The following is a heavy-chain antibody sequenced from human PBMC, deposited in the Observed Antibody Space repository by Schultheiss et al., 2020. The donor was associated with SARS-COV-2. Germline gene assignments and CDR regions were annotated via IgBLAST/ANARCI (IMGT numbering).Heavy chain of an antibody. Sequence: SETLSLTCTVSGGSISSSSYYWGWIRQPPGKGLEWIGSIYHSGSTYYNPSLKSRVTISVDTSKNQFSLKLSSVTAADTAVYYCARDYRDSSSWYYYYGMDVWGQGTTVTVSS. D-gene: IGHD6-13*01. J-gene: IGHJ6*02. CDR3: ARDYRDSSSWYYYYGMDV. CDR1: GGSISSSSYY. V-gene: IGHV4-39*07. CDR2: IYHSGST.